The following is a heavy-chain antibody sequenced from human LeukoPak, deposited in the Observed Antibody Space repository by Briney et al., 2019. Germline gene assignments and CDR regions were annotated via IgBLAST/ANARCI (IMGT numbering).Heavy chain of an antibody. D-gene: IGHD2-15*01. V-gene: IGHV3-33*01. J-gene: IGHJ6*04. CDR3: ARGVGNFYYAMDV. CDR1: GFTFSSYG. Sequence: PGRSLRLSCAASGFTFSSYGMHWVRQAPGKGLEWVAVIWFDGSNKYYADSVKGRFTISRDNSKNTLYPQMNSLRAEDTAVYYCARGVGNFYYAMDVWGKGTTVTVSS. CDR2: IWFDGSNK.